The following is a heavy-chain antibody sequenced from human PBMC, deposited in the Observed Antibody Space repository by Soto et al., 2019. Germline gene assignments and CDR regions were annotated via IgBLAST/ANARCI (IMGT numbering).Heavy chain of an antibody. CDR2: INHSGST. V-gene: IGHV4-34*01. CDR3: ARGRVVTAIVGRKPFDP. Sequence: SETLSLTCAVYGGSFSGYYWSWIRQPPGKGLEWIGEINHSGSTNYNPSLKSRVTISVDTSKNQFSLKLSSVTAADTAVYYCARGRVVTAIVGRKPFDPWGQGTLVT. D-gene: IGHD2-21*02. CDR1: GGSFSGYY. J-gene: IGHJ5*02.